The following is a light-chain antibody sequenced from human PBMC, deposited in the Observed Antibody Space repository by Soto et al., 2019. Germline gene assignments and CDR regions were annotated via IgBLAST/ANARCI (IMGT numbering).Light chain of an antibody. CDR3: MQRLEFPLT. Sequence: EIVVTQTPLSLPVTPGEPASISRLSSQILLDRDDGNIYLDWYVQKPGQSPQLLIYTVSYRAPGVPDRFSGIGSGTDFTLQISRVEADEVGVYYCMQRLEFPLTFGGGTKVDIK. J-gene: IGKJ4*01. V-gene: IGKV2-40*01. CDR2: TVS. CDR1: QILLDRDDGNIY.